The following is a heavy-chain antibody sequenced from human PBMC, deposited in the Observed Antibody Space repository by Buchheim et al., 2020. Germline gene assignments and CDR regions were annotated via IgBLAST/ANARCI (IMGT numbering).Heavy chain of an antibody. Sequence: EVQLVESGGGLVQPGGSLRLSCAASGFTFSSYEMNWVRQAPGKGLEWVSYISSSGSTIYYADSLKGRFTISRDNAKNSLYLQMNSLRAEDTAVYYCARGPTPITYYYDSSGYYPLDYWGQGTL. V-gene: IGHV3-48*03. CDR3: ARGPTPITYYYDSSGYYPLDY. CDR1: GFTFSSYE. CDR2: ISSSGSTI. J-gene: IGHJ4*02. D-gene: IGHD3-22*01.